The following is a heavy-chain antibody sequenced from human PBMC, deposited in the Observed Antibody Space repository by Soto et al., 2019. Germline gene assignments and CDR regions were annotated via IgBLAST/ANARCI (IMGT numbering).Heavy chain of an antibody. D-gene: IGHD2-15*01. CDR3: ATYSDYYYVDV. V-gene: IGHV5-51*01. J-gene: IGHJ6*03. CDR1: GYSFTGYW. Sequence: GESLKISCKGSGYSFTGYWIGWVRQMPGKGLEWMGIIYPGDSDTRYSPSFQGQVTIPADKSISTAYLQWSSLKASDTAMYYCATYSDYYYVDVWGKGTRVTVSS. CDR2: IYPGDSDT.